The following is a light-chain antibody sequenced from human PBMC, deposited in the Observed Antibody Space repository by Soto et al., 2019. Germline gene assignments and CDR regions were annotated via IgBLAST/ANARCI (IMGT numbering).Light chain of an antibody. J-gene: IGKJ1*01. Sequence: DIVMTQSPLSLPVTPGEPASISCRSSQSLLHSNGYNYLDWYLQKPGQSPQLLIYLGSNRALGGTDRFSGSGSGTDFTLKISRVEAPDVGVYYCMQALQTPWAFGQGTKVEIK. V-gene: IGKV2-28*01. CDR2: LGS. CDR1: QSLLHSNGYNY. CDR3: MQALQTPWA.